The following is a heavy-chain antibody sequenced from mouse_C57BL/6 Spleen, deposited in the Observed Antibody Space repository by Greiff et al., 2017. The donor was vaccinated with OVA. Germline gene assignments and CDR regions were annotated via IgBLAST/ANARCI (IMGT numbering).Heavy chain of an antibody. V-gene: IGHV1-15*01. CDR1: GYTFTDYE. Sequence: VQLQQSGAELVRPGASVTLSCKASGYTFTDYEMHWVKQTPVHGLEWIGAIDPETGGTAYNQKFKGKAILTADKSSSTAYMELRSLTSEDSAVYYCTRRAGSFDYWGQGTTLTVSS. CDR2: IDPETGGT. J-gene: IGHJ2*01. CDR3: TRRAGSFDY. D-gene: IGHD3-3*01.